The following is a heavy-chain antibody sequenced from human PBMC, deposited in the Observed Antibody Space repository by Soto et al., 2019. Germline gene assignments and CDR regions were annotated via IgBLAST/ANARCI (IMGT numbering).Heavy chain of an antibody. Sequence: QVQLVQSGAEVKKPGSSVKVSCRASGGTFSSYVISWVRQAPGQGLECMGGIIPMFDTAHYAQKLQGRLTITADESTSTAYMELSSLRSEDTAVYYCATLIEPEMATIHSPFDIWGQGTMVTVSA. V-gene: IGHV1-69*12. D-gene: IGHD5-12*01. J-gene: IGHJ3*02. CDR2: IIPMFDTA. CDR1: GGTFSSYV. CDR3: ATLIEPEMATIHSPFDI.